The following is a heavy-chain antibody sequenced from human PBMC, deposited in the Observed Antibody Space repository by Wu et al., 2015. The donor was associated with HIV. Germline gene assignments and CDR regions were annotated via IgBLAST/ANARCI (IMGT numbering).Heavy chain of an antibody. V-gene: IGHV1-2*02. CDR1: GYTFTGYY. D-gene: IGHD3-16*01. CDR2: INFNSGGA. Sequence: QAHLVQPGAEVKKPGASVKVSCEASGYTFTGYYIHWVRQAPGQGLEWMAWINFNSGGANSAQMFQGRVTMTRDTSITTAYLELSSLTSDDTAVYYCTRGARGMPKGACEIWGQGTLVTVSS. CDR3: TRGARGMPKGACEI. J-gene: IGHJ3*02.